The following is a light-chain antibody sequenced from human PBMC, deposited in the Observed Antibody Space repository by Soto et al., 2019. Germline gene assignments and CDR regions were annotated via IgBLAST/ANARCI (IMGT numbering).Light chain of an antibody. CDR3: QQYKSYSPT. CDR1: QSISNC. V-gene: IGKV1-5*03. Sequence: DTQMPQSPSTLSASVGDRVTITCRASQSISNCLAWYQQRPGRAPNLLIHTASTLKSGVPSRFSGSGSGTELTLSVSRLQTDDFATYYCQQYKSYSPTFSQGPKVEIK. CDR2: TAS. J-gene: IGKJ1*01.